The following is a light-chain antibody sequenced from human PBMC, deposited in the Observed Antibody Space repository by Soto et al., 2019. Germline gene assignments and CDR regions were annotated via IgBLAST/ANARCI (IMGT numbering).Light chain of an antibody. CDR2: KAS. J-gene: IGKJ2*01. CDR3: QQYNRLYT. Sequence: DIQMTQSPSTLSASVGDRVTITCRANQSISSWLAWYQQKPGKAPKLLIYKASSLESGVPSRFSVSGSGTEFTLTISSLQPDDFATYYCQQYNRLYTFGQGTKLEIK. CDR1: QSISSW. V-gene: IGKV1-5*03.